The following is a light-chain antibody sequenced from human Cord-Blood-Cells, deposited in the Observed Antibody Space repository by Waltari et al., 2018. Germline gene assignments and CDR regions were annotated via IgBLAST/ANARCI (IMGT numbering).Light chain of an antibody. CDR1: QSVLYSSNNKNY. CDR2: WAS. Sequence: DIVMTQSPDSLAVSLGERATINCKSSQSVLYSSNNKNYLAWYQQKPGQPPKLLIYWASTREAGVPDRFSGSGSGTECTLTISILQAEDVAVYYCQQYYSTPLTFGGGTKVEIK. V-gene: IGKV4-1*01. J-gene: IGKJ4*01. CDR3: QQYYSTPLT.